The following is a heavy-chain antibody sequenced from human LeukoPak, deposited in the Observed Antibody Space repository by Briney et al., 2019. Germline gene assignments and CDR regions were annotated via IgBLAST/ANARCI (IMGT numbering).Heavy chain of an antibody. D-gene: IGHD6-6*01. CDR2: ISAGGGST. J-gene: IGHJ4*02. CDR1: GFTFSNYA. CDR3: ARGRSSSSWECDY. Sequence: GGSLRLSCAASGFTFSNYAINWVRQAPGKGPEWVSVISAGGGSTYYTDSVKGRFTISRDNSENTLYLQMNSLRDEDTAVYYCARGRSSSSWECDYWGQGTLVTVSS. V-gene: IGHV3-23*01.